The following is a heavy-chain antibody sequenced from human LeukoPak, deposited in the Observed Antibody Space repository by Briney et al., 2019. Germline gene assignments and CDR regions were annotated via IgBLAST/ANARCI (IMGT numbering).Heavy chain of an antibody. CDR1: GFTFSSYW. CDR2: IKQDGSEK. CDR3: ARGSSGWYSGYYYYGMDV. D-gene: IGHD6-19*01. J-gene: IGHJ6*02. V-gene: IGHV3-7*01. Sequence: GGSLRLSCAASGFTFSSYWMSRVRQAPGKGLEWVANIKQDGSEKYYVDSVKGRFTISRDNAKNSLYLQMNSLRAEDTAVYYCARGSSGWYSGYYYYGMDVWGQGTTVTVSS.